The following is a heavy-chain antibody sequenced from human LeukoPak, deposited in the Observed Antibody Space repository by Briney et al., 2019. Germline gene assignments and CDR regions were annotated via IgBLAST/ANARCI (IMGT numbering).Heavy chain of an antibody. D-gene: IGHD2-15*01. CDR2: IIPIFGTA. V-gene: IGHV1-69*13. Sequence: SVKVSCKAAGGTFSSYAISWVRQAPGQGLEWMGGIIPIFGTANYAQKFQGRVTITADESTSTAYMELSSLRSEDTAVYYCARESDLAGGAFDIWGQGTMVTVSS. J-gene: IGHJ3*02. CDR3: ARESDLAGGAFDI. CDR1: GGTFSSYA.